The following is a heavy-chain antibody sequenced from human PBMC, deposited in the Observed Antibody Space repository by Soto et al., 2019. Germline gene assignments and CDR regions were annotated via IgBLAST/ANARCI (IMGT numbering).Heavy chain of an antibody. J-gene: IGHJ4*02. CDR2: ISGSGGST. D-gene: IGHD3-9*01. CDR1: GFTFSSYA. CDR3: AKSPYDILTGYYSN. V-gene: IGHV3-23*01. Sequence: GGSLRLSCAASGFTFSSYAMSWVRQAPGKGLEWVSAISGSGGSTYYADSVKGRFTISRDNSKNTLYLQMNSLRAEDTAVCCCAKSPYDILTGYYSNWGQGTLVTVSS.